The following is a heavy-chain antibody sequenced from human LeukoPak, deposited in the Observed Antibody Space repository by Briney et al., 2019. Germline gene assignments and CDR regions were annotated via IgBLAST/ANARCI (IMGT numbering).Heavy chain of an antibody. CDR2: IHYNGGT. CDR1: GGSISSDY. D-gene: IGHD1-1*01. V-gene: IGHV4-59*01. CDR3: ARDTHSKERSDY. Sequence: PSETLSLTCTVSGGSISSDYWSWIRQSPGKGLEWIGYIHYNGGTNYNPSLKSRVTISMDTSKNQFYLKLSSVTAADTAVYYCARDTHSKERSDYWGLGTLVTVSS. J-gene: IGHJ4*02.